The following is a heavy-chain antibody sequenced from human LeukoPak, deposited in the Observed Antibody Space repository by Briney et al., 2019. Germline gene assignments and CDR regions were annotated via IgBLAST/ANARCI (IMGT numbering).Heavy chain of an antibody. Sequence: GASVKVSCKASGYTFTGYYMHWVRQAPGQGLEWMGWINPNSGGTNYAQKFQGRVTMTRDTSISTAYMELSRLRSDDTAVYYCARASDFWSGYHTDQDAFDIWGQGTMVTVSS. V-gene: IGHV1-2*02. D-gene: IGHD3-3*01. CDR2: INPNSGGT. CDR1: GYTFTGYY. CDR3: ARASDFWSGYHTDQDAFDI. J-gene: IGHJ3*02.